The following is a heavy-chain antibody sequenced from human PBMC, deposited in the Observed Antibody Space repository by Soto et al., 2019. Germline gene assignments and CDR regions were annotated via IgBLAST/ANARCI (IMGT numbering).Heavy chain of an antibody. CDR2: TSYTGNT. D-gene: IGHD3-3*01. V-gene: IGHV4-59*02. CDR3: ARARSYYDFWSGYYKSYYYGMDV. CDR1: GGSVTSHH. J-gene: IGHJ6*02. Sequence: SETLSLTCFVSGGSVTSHHWSWIRQFPGQGLEWIAYTSYTGNTNYNPSLQSRVTISLDTSKNQLSLKLTSMTAADTAVYYCARARSYYDFWSGYYKSYYYGMDVWGQGTTVTVSS.